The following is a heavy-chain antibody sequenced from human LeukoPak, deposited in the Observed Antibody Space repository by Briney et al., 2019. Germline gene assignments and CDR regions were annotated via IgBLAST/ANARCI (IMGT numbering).Heavy chain of an antibody. Sequence: ASVKVSCKASGYTFTGYYMHWVRQAPGQGLEWMGWVNPNGGATNYAQKFQSRVTMTRDTSISTAYMELSRLRSDDTAVYYCARAAVTTLPYFDYWGQGTLVTVSS. D-gene: IGHD4-17*01. CDR3: ARAAVTTLPYFDY. CDR2: VNPNGGAT. CDR1: GYTFTGYY. V-gene: IGHV1-2*02. J-gene: IGHJ4*02.